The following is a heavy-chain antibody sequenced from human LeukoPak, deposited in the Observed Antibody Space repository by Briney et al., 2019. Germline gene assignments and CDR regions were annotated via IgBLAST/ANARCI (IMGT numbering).Heavy chain of an antibody. Sequence: SETLSLTCTVSGGSISSSSYYWGWIRQPPGKGLEWIGSIYYSGSTYYNPSLKSRVTISVDTSKNQFSLKLSSVTAADTAVYYCARSPFVGGVGATSWYFDLWGRGTLVTVSS. V-gene: IGHV4-39*07. J-gene: IGHJ2*01. CDR1: GGSISSSSYY. CDR3: ARSPFVGGVGATSWYFDL. D-gene: IGHD1-26*01. CDR2: IYYSGST.